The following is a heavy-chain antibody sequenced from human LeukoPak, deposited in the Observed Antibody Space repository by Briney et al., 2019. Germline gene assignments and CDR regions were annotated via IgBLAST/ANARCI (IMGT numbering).Heavy chain of an antibody. Sequence: GGSLRLSCTASGLTFSNYATTWVRQAPGKGLEWVSSITGSGRGTYYADSVKGRFSVSRDNSQNTVFLHMNSLRADDTALYYCSKDPNGVYVGAFDMWGPGTMVTVSS. CDR2: ITGSGRGT. D-gene: IGHD4-17*01. CDR1: GLTFSNYA. CDR3: SKDPNGVYVGAFDM. V-gene: IGHV3-23*01. J-gene: IGHJ3*02.